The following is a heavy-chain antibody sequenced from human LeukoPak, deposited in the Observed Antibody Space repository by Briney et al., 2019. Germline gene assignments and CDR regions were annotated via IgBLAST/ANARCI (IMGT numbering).Heavy chain of an antibody. CDR3: AKWGDYDILTGYYVSDF. J-gene: IGHJ4*02. D-gene: IGHD3-9*01. CDR2: IWYDGSNK. CDR1: GFSFSSYG. V-gene: IGHV3-33*08. Sequence: GRSLRLSCAASGFSFSSYGMHWVRQAPGKGLEWVAVIWYDGSNKYYADSVKGRFTISRDNSKNTLYLQMNSLRAEDTAVYYCAKWGDYDILTGYYVSDFWGQGTLVTVSS.